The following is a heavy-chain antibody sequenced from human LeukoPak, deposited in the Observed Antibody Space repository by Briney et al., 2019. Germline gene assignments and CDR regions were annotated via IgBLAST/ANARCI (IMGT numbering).Heavy chain of an antibody. CDR3: ARVGYYYGSGTNWFDP. J-gene: IGHJ5*02. CDR2: LSHSGST. V-gene: IGHV4-38-2*01. Sequence: PGGSLRLSCAAAGFTFSTYGMTWVRQAPGKGLEWIGSLSHSGSTYYNPSLNSRVTILVDTSKNQFYMKLGSVTGADTAVYYCARVGYYYGSGTNWFDPWGQGTLVTVSS. D-gene: IGHD3-10*01. CDR1: GFTFSTYG.